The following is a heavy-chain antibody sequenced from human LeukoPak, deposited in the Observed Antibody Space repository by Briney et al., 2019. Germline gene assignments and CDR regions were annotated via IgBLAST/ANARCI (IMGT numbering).Heavy chain of an antibody. CDR3: ATHLN. D-gene: IGHD5/OR15-5a*01. CDR2: IYSGGST. Sequence: PGGSLRLSCAASGSTVSNNYMSWVRQAPGKGLEWVSVIYSGGSTNYADSFKGRFTITRDKDKNTLYIQMNSLRAEDTAVYYCATHLNWGEGTLVSVSS. J-gene: IGHJ4*02. CDR1: GSTVSNNY. V-gene: IGHV3-53*01.